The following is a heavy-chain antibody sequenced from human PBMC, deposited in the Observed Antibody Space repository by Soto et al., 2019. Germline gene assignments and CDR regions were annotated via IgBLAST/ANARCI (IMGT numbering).Heavy chain of an antibody. D-gene: IGHD6-19*01. V-gene: IGHV3-30*03. CDR3: VRDGRSGWHFDY. CDR1: GFTFSSHG. J-gene: IGHJ4*02. CDR2: ISYDGTNK. Sequence: GGSLRLSCAASGFTFSSHGLHWVRQAPSRGLEWVAVISYDGTNKQYGDSVKGRFTISRDDSQNTLYLQMNSLRAEDTAVYYCVRDGRSGWHFDYWGQGALVTVSS.